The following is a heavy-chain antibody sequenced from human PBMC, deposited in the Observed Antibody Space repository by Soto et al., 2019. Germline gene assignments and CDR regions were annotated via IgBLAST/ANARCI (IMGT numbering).Heavy chain of an antibody. J-gene: IGHJ6*02. V-gene: IGHV4-4*02. CDR1: GVSFTSKNW. CDR2: VYYTGSI. D-gene: IGHD2-21*01. CDR3: ARLTGIKMKDSHSTYHFAMDV. Sequence: TLSLTFVVSGVSFTSKNWWGSWVRLSPGERPEWIGQVYYTGSIKYNPSLQSRATISLDKSKNLLSLNLTSVTAADTALYYCARLTGIKMKDSHSTYHFAMDVWGQGTTVTVSS.